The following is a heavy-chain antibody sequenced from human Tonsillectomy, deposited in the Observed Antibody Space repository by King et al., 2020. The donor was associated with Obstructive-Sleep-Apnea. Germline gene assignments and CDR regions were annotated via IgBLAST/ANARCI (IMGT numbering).Heavy chain of an antibody. Sequence: VQLVESGGGLVQPGGSLRLSCAASGFTFSSYDMHWVRQATGKGLEWVSGIGTAGDTYYPSSVKGRFTISRENAKNSLYLQMNSLGAGDTAVYYCARAFLSYSSSWYIGYWGQGTLVTVSS. J-gene: IGHJ4*02. CDR2: IGTAGDT. V-gene: IGHV3-13*01. D-gene: IGHD6-13*01. CDR1: GFTFSSYD. CDR3: ARAFLSYSSSWYIGY.